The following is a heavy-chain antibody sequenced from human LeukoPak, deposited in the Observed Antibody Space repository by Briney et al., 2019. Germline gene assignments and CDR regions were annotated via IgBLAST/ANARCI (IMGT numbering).Heavy chain of an antibody. V-gene: IGHV1-18*01. Sequence: ASVTVSYPTSGYTFTSYGLMWVRQAPGQGLEWMGWISGNNGNTHYAQEFRDRVTITTDKSTSPAYMELRSLTSDDTAVYDCARGGGVWTGYYVAAFYLDLWGQGTWVAVHS. CDR1: GYTFTSYG. CDR2: ISGNNGNT. D-gene: IGHD3/OR15-3a*01. J-gene: IGHJ4*02. CDR3: ARGGGVWTGYYVAAFYLDL.